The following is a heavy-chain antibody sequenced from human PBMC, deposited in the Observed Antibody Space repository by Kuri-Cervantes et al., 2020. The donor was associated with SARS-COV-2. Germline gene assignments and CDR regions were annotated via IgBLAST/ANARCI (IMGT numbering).Heavy chain of an antibody. J-gene: IGHJ3*02. CDR2: INPSGGNT. CDR1: GYTFTSYY. Sequence: GESLKISCKASGYTFTSYYMHWVRQAPGQGLEWMGIINPSGGNTSYAQKFQGRVTMTRDTSTSTVYMELSSLRSEDTAVYYCARSAVVTAIDAFDIWGQGTMVTVSS. CDR3: ARSAVVTAIDAFDI. V-gene: IGHV1-46*01. D-gene: IGHD2-21*02.